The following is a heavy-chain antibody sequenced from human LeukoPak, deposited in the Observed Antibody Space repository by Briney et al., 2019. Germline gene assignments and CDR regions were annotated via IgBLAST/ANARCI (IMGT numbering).Heavy chain of an antibody. CDR3: AKDGVDRSGWYFDY. J-gene: IGHJ4*02. D-gene: IGHD6-19*01. V-gene: IGHV3-7*03. CDR2: IKLDGSEK. Sequence: GGSLRLSCVASGFTFGKYWMSWVRQAPGKGLEWVANIKLDGSEKNYVDSVKGRFTISRDNSKNTLYLQMNSLRAEDTAVYYCAKDGVDRSGWYFDYWGQGTLVTVSS. CDR1: GFTFGKYW.